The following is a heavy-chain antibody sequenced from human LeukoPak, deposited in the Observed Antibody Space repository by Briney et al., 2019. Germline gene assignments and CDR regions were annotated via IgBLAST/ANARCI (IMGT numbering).Heavy chain of an antibody. CDR3: ARESYDFWSGYLAYYFDY. V-gene: IGHV3-7*01. CDR2: IKQDGSEK. Sequence: GGSLRLSCAASGFTFSSYWMSWVRQAPGKGLEWVANIKQDGSEKYYVDFVKCRFTIARDNAKNSLYLQMNSLRTEDTAVYYCARESYDFWSGYLAYYFDYWGQGTLVTVSS. D-gene: IGHD3-3*01. CDR1: GFTFSSYW. J-gene: IGHJ4*02.